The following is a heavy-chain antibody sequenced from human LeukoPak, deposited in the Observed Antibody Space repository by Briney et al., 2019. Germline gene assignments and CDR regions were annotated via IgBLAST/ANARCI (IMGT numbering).Heavy chain of an antibody. D-gene: IGHD3-3*01. J-gene: IGHJ4*02. CDR1: GFTFSDYY. Sequence: GGSLRLSCAASGFTFSDYYMSWIRQAPGKGLEWVSYISSSGSTIYYADSVKGRFTISRDNAKNSLYLQMNSLRAEDTAVYYCARADYDFWSGPILDYWGQGTLVTVSS. V-gene: IGHV3-11*04. CDR2: ISSSGSTI. CDR3: ARADYDFWSGPILDY.